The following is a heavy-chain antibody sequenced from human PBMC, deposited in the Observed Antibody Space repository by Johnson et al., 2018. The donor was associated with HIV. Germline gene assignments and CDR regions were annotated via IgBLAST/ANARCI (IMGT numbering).Heavy chain of an antibody. J-gene: IGHJ3*02. CDR1: GFTFSDHY. CDR3: ARVGQQSNAFDI. D-gene: IGHD6-13*01. V-gene: IGHV3-72*01. Sequence: EQLVESGGGLVKPGGSLRLSCAASGFTFSDHYMDWVRQAPGKGLEWVGRTRNKANSYTTEYAASVKGRFTISRDDSKNSLYLQMNSLKTEDTAVYYCARVGQQSNAFDIWGQGTMVTVSS. CDR2: TRNKANSYTT.